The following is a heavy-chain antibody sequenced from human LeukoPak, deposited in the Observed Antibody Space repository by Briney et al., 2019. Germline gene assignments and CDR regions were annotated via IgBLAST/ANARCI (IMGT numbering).Heavy chain of an antibody. D-gene: IGHD4-23*01. CDR3: ARNGGNSDFDY. CDR1: GVSISSSSGNC. V-gene: IGHV4-4*02. J-gene: IGHJ4*02. Sequence: PSETLSLTCAVSGVSISSSSGNCWTWVRQLPGKGLEWIGEIYHSGSTNYNPSLKSRVTMLLDKSKNQFSLKLSSVTAADTAVYYCARNGGNSDFDYWGQGTLVTVSS. CDR2: IYHSGST.